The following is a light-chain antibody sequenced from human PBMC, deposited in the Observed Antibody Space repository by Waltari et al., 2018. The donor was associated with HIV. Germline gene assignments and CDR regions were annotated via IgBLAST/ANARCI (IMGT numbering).Light chain of an antibody. J-gene: IGLJ2*01. Sequence: QSVLTQPPSASGTPGQRVTISCSGSSSHIGDNTVNWYQQLPGTAPKLLIYTNTQRPSGVPDRFSGSKSGTSASLAISGLQSEDEADYYCATWDDSLNGHVVFGGGTKLTVL. CDR1: SSHIGDNT. CDR3: ATWDDSLNGHVV. V-gene: IGLV1-44*01. CDR2: TNT.